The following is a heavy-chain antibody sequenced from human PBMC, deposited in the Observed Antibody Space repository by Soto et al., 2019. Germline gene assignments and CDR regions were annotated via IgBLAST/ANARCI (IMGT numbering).Heavy chain of an antibody. CDR2: IIPFFGET. CDR1: GTIFSSYT. J-gene: IGHJ6*02. V-gene: IGHV1-69*08. D-gene: IGHD3-16*01. CDR3: ARGLGGRMDD. Sequence: QVQLVQSGAEVKKPGSSVRVSCKASGTIFSSYTISWVRQPPGQGLGWRGRIIPFFGETNSAQRFQGRVTLNADKSTNIAYMQLNSLRLEDTAVYYCARGLGGRMDDWGQGTTVTVSS.